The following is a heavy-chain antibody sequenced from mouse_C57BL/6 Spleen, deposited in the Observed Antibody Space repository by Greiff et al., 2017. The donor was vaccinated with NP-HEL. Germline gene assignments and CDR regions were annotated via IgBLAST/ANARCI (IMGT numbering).Heavy chain of an antibody. CDR2: FYPGSGSL. J-gene: IGHJ1*03. V-gene: IGHV1-62-2*01. CDR1: GYTFTEYT. CDR3: ARHEDFITTVVARYFDV. Sequence: QVQLQQSGAELVKPGASVKLSCKASGYTFTEYTIHWVKQRSGQGLEWIGWFYPGSGSLKYNENFKDKATLTADKSSSTVYMELSRLTSEYSAVYFCARHEDFITTVVARYFDVWGTGTTVTVSS. D-gene: IGHD1-1*01.